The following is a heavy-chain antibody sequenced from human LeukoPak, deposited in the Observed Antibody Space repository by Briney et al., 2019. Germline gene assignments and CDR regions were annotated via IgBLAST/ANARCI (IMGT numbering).Heavy chain of an antibody. CDR3: ARDKSYGMDV. Sequence: PGGSLRLSCAASGFTFGTYWMHWVRQAPGKGLVWVSFINSDGSTTSYADSVKGRFTISRDNAKNTLDLQMSSLRAEDTAVYYCARDKSYGMDVWGQGTTVTVSS. CDR1: GFTFGTYW. V-gene: IGHV3-74*01. J-gene: IGHJ6*02. CDR2: INSDGSTT.